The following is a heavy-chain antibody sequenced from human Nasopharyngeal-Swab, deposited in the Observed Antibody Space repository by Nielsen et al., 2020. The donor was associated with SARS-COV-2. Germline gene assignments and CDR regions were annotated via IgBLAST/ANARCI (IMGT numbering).Heavy chain of an antibody. CDR2: ISGSGGST. CDR3: AKDIAKHFDY. D-gene: IGHD6-13*01. Sequence: ETLSLTCAVYGGSFSGYYWSWIRQAPGKGLEWVSAISGSGGSTYYADSVKGRFTISRDNSKNTLYLQMNSLRAEDTAVYYCAKDIAKHFDYWGQGTLVTVSS. CDR1: GGSFSGYY. V-gene: IGHV3-23*01. J-gene: IGHJ4*02.